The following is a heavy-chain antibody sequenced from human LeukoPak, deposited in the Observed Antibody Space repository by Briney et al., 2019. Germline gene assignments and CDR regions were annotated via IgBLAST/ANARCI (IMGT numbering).Heavy chain of an antibody. CDR3: AKSSHYYDSSGYYFAFDI. D-gene: IGHD3-22*01. V-gene: IGHV3-23*01. CDR2: ISGSGGST. Sequence: PGGSLRLSCAASGFTFSSYAMSWVRRAPGKGLEWVSAISGSGGSTYYADSVKGRFTISRDNSKNTLYLQMNSLRAEDTAVYYCAKSSHYYDSSGYYFAFDIWGQGTMVTVSS. J-gene: IGHJ3*02. CDR1: GFTFSSYA.